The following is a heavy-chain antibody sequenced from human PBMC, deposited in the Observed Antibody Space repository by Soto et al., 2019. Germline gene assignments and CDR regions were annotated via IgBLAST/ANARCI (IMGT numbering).Heavy chain of an antibody. CDR1: GGSISSSSYY. V-gene: IGHV4-39*01. Sequence: SETLSLTCTVSGGSISSSSYYWGWIRQPPGKGLEWIGSIYYSGSTYYNPSLKSRVTISVDTSKNQFSLKLSSVTAADTAVYYCARLLWGDYVPNSYYFDYWGQGTLVTVSS. J-gene: IGHJ4*02. D-gene: IGHD4-17*01. CDR3: ARLLWGDYVPNSYYFDY. CDR2: IYYSGST.